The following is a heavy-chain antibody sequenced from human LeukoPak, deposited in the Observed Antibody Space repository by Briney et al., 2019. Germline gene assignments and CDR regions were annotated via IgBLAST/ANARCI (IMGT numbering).Heavy chain of an antibody. J-gene: IGHJ4*02. CDR3: ARHVPSSGWQFDY. D-gene: IGHD6-19*01. Sequence: WXXQPXXTGLEWIGSIYYSGSTYYNPSLKSRVTISVDTSKNQFTLKLSSVTAADTAVYYCARHVPSSGWQFDYWGQGTLVTVSS. CDR2: IYYSGST. V-gene: IGHV4-39*01.